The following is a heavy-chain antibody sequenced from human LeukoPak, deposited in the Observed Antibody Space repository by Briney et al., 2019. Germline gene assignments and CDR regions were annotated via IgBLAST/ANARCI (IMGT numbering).Heavy chain of an antibody. CDR2: INPNSGGT. CDR1: GYTFTSYG. J-gene: IGHJ4*02. Sequence: ASVKVSCKASGYTFTSYGISWVRQAPGQGLEWMGWINPNSGGTNYAQKFQGRVTMTRDTSISTAYMELSRLRSDNTAVYYCARDDGYSYGWVILDYWGQGTLVTVSS. CDR3: ARDDGYSYGWVILDY. V-gene: IGHV1-2*02. D-gene: IGHD5-18*01.